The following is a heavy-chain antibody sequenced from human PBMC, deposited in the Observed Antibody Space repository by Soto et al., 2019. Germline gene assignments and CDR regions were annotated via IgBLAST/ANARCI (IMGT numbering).Heavy chain of an antibody. CDR1: GDSVSGSDYY. CDR2: VYFSGST. CDR3: ARIPVGTYIVDWSDP. J-gene: IGHJ5*02. Sequence: PSETRSPTCPVSGDSVSGSDYYWSWIRQPPGKGLEWIGHVYFSGSTNYIPSLKSRLTMSVDTAKNQFSLKLNSVTAADTAVYYCARIPVGTYIVDWSDPWGQGTQVTV. V-gene: IGHV4-61*08. D-gene: IGHD2-15*01.